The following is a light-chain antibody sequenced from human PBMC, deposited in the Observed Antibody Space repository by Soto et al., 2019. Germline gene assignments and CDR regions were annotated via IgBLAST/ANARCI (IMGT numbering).Light chain of an antibody. CDR3: LQYHNLWA. CDR2: RAS. Sequence: IVMTQSPATLSVSPGESATLSCRAGQNIYYNVACYQHRPGQAPRLLIYRASTRASGVPARFSGSGSGTEFTLTISSLQSEDFAVYSCLQYHNLWAFGQGTKVEI. V-gene: IGKV3-15*01. J-gene: IGKJ1*01. CDR1: QNIYYN.